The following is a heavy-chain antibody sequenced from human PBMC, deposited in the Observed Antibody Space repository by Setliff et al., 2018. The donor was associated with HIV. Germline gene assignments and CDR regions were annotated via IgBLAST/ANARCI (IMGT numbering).Heavy chain of an antibody. J-gene: IGHJ6*03. D-gene: IGHD2-15*01. CDR2: INPNSDNT. CDR3: ARIGRTPYYYYYMDV. CDR1: GYAFHSYT. Sequence: ASVKVSCKASGYAFHSYTLNWVRQATGRGLEWMGWINPNSDNTAYAQKFQGRLTMTRNTSTGTVYMELSSLRSEDTAVYYCARIGRTPYYYYYMDVWGKGTTVTVSS. V-gene: IGHV1-8*01.